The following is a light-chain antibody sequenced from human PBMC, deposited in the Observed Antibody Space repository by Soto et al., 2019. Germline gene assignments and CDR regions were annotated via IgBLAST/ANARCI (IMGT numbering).Light chain of an antibody. CDR2: STD. J-gene: IGLJ3*02. Sequence: QSVLTQPPSASGTPGQRVTISCSGSSSNIGSHPVDWYQHLPGMAPKLLIYSTDQRPSGITDRFSGSKSGTSASLAISGLRSEDEADYYCAAWDDSLKGWVFGGGTKVTVL. CDR1: SSNIGSHP. V-gene: IGLV1-44*01. CDR3: AAWDDSLKGWV.